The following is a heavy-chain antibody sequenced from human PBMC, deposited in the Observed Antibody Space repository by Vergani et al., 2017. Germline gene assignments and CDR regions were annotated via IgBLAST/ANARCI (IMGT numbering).Heavy chain of an antibody. Sequence: QVQLQQWGAGLLKPSETLSLTCAVYGGSFSGYYWSWIRQPPGKGLEWIGEINNSGSTNYNPSLKSRVTISVDTSKNQFSLKLSSVTAEDTAVYYCARHLITFGGVIVTRSFDYWGQGTLVTVSS. CDR2: INNSGST. CDR1: GGSFSGYY. J-gene: IGHJ4*02. CDR3: ARHLITFGGVIVTRSFDY. V-gene: IGHV4-34*01. D-gene: IGHD3-16*02.